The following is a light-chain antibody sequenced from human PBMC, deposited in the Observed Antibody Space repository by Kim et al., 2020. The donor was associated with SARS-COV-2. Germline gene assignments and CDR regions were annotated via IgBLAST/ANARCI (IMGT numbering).Light chain of an antibody. CDR3: QVWDSSSI. CDR2: DDN. J-gene: IGLJ2*01. CDR1: NLGRKS. Sequence: VDPGDSARMTWGGDNLGRKSLHWYQQKPARAPVLVVHDDNDRPSELPERFSGSNSGNTATLIITRVEAGDEADYYCQVWDSSSIFGGGTQLTVL. V-gene: IGLV3-21*02.